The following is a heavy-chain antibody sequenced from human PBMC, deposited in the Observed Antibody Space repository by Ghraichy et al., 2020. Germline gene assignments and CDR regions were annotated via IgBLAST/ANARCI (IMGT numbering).Heavy chain of an antibody. V-gene: IGHV3-66*01. Sequence: GGSLRLSCAASGFTISRNYMTWVRQAPGKGLEWVSVVYTDGSTYYADSVKGRFTFSRDNSKNALYLQMNSLRAEDTAVYYCVRGHPGGRYAIWGFDYWGLGTLVTVSS. CDR1: GFTISRNY. CDR2: VYTDGST. J-gene: IGHJ4*02. D-gene: IGHD6-19*01. CDR3: VRGHPGGRYAIWGFDY.